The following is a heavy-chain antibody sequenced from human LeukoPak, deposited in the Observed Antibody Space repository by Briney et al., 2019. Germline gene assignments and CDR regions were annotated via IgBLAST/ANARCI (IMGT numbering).Heavy chain of an antibody. D-gene: IGHD1-26*01. CDR2: ISGSGGST. CDR3: AKDLSRFSGSYYDLEVYPLNYFDY. V-gene: IGHV3-23*01. CDR1: GFTFSSYA. J-gene: IGHJ4*02. Sequence: GGSLRLSCAASGFTFSSYAMSWVRQAPGKGLEWVSAISGSGGSTYYADSVKGRFTISRDNSKNTLYLQMNSLRAEDTAVYYCAKDLSRFSGSYYDLEVYPLNYFDYWGQGTLVTVSS.